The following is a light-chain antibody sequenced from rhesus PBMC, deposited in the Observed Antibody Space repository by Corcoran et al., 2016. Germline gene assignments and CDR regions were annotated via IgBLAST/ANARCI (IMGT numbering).Light chain of an antibody. J-gene: IGKJ1*01. CDR2: EAS. CDR1: QGITND. CDR3: QHSYRTPRT. Sequence: DIQMTQSPSSLSASVGDRVTITCRASQGITNDLAWYQQKPGETPKLLIYEASSLQSGIPSRLRGSGSGTAFTLTISSLPSEHCATYYCQHSYRTPRTFGQGAKVEIK. V-gene: IGKV1-25*01.